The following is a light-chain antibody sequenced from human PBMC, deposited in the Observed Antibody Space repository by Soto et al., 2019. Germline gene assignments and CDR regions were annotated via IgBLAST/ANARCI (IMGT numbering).Light chain of an antibody. J-gene: IGLJ1*01. CDR3: CSDVCSFSLHV. CDR1: SSDVGGYNY. Sequence: QSVLTQPRPVSGYPGQTVTISCTGTSSDVGGYNYVSWYQQHPGKAPKLMIYDVSKRPSGVPDRFSGSKSGNTASLTISGLQADDFSDDSGCSDVCSFSLHV. V-gene: IGLV2-11*01. CDR2: DVS.